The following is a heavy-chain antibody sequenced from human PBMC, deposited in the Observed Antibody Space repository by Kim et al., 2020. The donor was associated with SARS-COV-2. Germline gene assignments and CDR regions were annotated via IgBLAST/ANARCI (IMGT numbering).Heavy chain of an antibody. Sequence: NPPLKSRVTISVDKSKNQFSLKLSSVTAADTAVYYCAREPAYSSSWVRDYWGQGTLVTVSS. J-gene: IGHJ4*02. CDR3: AREPAYSSSWVRDY. V-gene: IGHV4-4*02. D-gene: IGHD6-13*01.